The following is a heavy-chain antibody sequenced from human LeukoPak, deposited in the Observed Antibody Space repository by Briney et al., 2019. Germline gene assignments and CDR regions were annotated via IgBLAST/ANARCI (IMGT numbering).Heavy chain of an antibody. CDR3: ARDKIDSGSYYYHYYYYYGMDV. D-gene: IGHD3-10*01. J-gene: IGHJ6*02. Sequence: GGSXRLXCAASGFTFSIYGMHWVRQAPGKGLEWVAFIRYDGSNKYYADSVKGRFTISRDNSKNSLYLQMNSLRAEDTAVYYCARDKIDSGSYYYHYYYYYGMDVWGQGTTVTVSS. CDR1: GFTFSIYG. V-gene: IGHV3-30*02. CDR2: IRYDGSNK.